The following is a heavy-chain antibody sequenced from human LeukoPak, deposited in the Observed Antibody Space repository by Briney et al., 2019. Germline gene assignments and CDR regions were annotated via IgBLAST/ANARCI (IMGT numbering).Heavy chain of an antibody. CDR1: GYSISSGYY. V-gene: IGHV4-38-2*02. CDR3: ATSGYDTSPEY. J-gene: IGHJ4*02. Sequence: SETLSLTCTVSGYSISSGYYWGWIRQPPGKGLEWIGSIYYSGSTYYNPSLKSRVTISVDTSKNQFSLKLSSVTAADTAVYYCATSGYDTSPEYWGQGTLVTVSS. CDR2: IYYSGST. D-gene: IGHD5-12*01.